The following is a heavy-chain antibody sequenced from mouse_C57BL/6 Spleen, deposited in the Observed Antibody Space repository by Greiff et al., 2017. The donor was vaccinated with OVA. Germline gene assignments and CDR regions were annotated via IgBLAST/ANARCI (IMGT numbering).Heavy chain of an antibody. CDR1: GYTFTSYW. Sequence: VQLQQPGAELVRPGTSVKLSCKASGYTFTSYWMHWVKQRPGQGLEWIGVIDPSDSYTNYNQKFKGKATLTVDTSSSTAYMQLSSLKSEDSAVYDCANNWDFDDWGQGTTLTVSS. CDR2: IDPSDSYT. D-gene: IGHD4-1*02. V-gene: IGHV1-59*01. J-gene: IGHJ2*01. CDR3: ANNWDFDD.